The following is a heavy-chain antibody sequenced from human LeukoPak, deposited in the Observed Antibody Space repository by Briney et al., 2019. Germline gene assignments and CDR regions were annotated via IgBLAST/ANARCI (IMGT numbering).Heavy chain of an antibody. Sequence: SQTLSLTCTVSGGSISSGGYYWSWIRQPPGKGLEWIGYIYHSGSTYYNPSLKSRVTISVDRSKNQFSLKLSSVTAADTAVYYCASPIVVVPAALATDYYYMDVWGKGTTVTVSS. CDR1: GGSISSGGYY. CDR2: IYHSGST. V-gene: IGHV4-30-2*01. D-gene: IGHD2-2*01. J-gene: IGHJ6*03. CDR3: ASPIVVVPAALATDYYYMDV.